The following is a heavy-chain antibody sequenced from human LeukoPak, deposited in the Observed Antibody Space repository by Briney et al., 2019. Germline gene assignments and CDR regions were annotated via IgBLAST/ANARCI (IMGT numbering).Heavy chain of an antibody. D-gene: IGHD2-15*01. V-gene: IGHV1-69*05. Sequence: VASVKVSCKASGGTFSSYAISWVRQAPGQGLEWMGGIIPIFGTANYAQKFQGRVTITTDESTSIAYMELSSLRSEDTAVYYCARAEGYRNWFDPWGQRTLVTVSS. CDR2: IIPIFGTA. CDR3: ARAEGYRNWFDP. J-gene: IGHJ5*02. CDR1: GGTFSSYA.